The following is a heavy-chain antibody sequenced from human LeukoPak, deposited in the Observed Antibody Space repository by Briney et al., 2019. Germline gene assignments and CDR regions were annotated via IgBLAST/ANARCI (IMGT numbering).Heavy chain of an antibody. CDR3: ARVDGEGGAFDI. CDR2: INSDGSST. D-gene: IGHD4-17*01. V-gene: IGHV3-74*01. J-gene: IGHJ3*02. CDR1: GFTFSSYW. Sequence: PGGSLRLSCAASGFTFSSYWMHWARQAPGKGLVWVSRINSDGSSTSYADSVKGRFTISRDNAKNTLYLQMNSLRAEDTAVYYCARVDGEGGAFDIWGQGTMVTVSS.